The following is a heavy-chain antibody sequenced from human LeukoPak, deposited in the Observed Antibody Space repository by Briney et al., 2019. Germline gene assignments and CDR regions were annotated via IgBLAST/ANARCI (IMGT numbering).Heavy chain of an antibody. V-gene: IGHV3-74*01. CDR1: GFTFSSYW. D-gene: IGHD5-12*01. J-gene: IGHJ2*01. Sequence: GGSLRLSCAASGFTFSSYWMHWVRHAPGKGLVWVSRINSDGSSTSYADSVKGRFTISRDNSKNTLYLQMNSLRAEDTAVYYCAKDTGVATIIYWYFDLWGRGTLVTVSS. CDR3: AKDTGVATIIYWYFDL. CDR2: INSDGSST.